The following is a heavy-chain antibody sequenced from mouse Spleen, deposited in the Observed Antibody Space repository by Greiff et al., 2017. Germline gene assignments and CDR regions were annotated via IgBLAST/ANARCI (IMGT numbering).Heavy chain of an antibody. V-gene: IGHV1-19*01. CDR1: GYTFTDYY. CDR2: INPYNGGT. J-gene: IGHJ2*01. D-gene: IGHD2-14*01. CDR3: ALDHRYHFFDY. Sequence: EVQLQQSGPVLVKPGASVKMSCKASGYTFTDYYMNWVKQSHGKSLEWIGVINPYNGGTSYNQKFKGKATLTVDKSSSTAYMELNSLTSEDSAVYYCALDHRYHFFDYWGQGTTLTVSS.